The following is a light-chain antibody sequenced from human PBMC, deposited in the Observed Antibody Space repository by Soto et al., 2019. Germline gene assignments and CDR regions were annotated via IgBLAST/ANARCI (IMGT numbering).Light chain of an antibody. Sequence: EIVMTQSPATLSESPGERVTLSCRASRNINRKLAWYQQKPGQAPRLLISGASTRATGIPARFSGSGSGTEFTLTISSLQSEDFAVYYCQQYYDYPPLIFGGGTKVEIK. V-gene: IGKV3-15*01. J-gene: IGKJ4*01. CDR3: QQYYDYPPLI. CDR1: RNINRK. CDR2: GAS.